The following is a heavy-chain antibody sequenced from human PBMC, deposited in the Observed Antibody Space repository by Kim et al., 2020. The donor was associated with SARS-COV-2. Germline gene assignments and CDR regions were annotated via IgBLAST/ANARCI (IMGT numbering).Heavy chain of an antibody. V-gene: IGHV5-10-1*01. D-gene: IGHD6-13*01. CDR1: GYSFTSYW. J-gene: IGHJ4*02. Sequence: GESLKISCKGSGYSFTSYWISWVRQMPGKGLEWMGRIDPSDSYTNYSPSFQGHVTISADKSISTAYLQWSSLKASDTAMYYCARGGIAAADDFAFFDYWGQGTLVTVSS. CDR2: IDPSDSYT. CDR3: ARGGIAAADDFAFFDY.